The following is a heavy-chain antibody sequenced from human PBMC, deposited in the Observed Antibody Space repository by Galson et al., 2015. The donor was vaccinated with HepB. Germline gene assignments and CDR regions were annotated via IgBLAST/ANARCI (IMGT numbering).Heavy chain of an antibody. Sequence: SLRLCCAASGFTFSSCAMHWVRQAPGKGLEWVAVISYDGSNKYYADSVKGRFTISRDNSKNTLYLQMNSLRAEDTAVYYCARDSGRDTAMVTYNYWGQGTLVTVSS. D-gene: IGHD5-18*01. CDR1: GFTFSSCA. J-gene: IGHJ4*02. CDR3: ARDSGRDTAMVTYNY. CDR2: ISYDGSNK. V-gene: IGHV3-30-3*01.